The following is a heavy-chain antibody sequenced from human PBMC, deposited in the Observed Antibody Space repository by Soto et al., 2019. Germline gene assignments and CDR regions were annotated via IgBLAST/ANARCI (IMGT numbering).Heavy chain of an antibody. J-gene: IGHJ1*01. Sequence: DVQLLESGGGLVQPGGSLRLSCAASGFTFRNYAMTWVRQAPGKGLEWVSAITGSGVGTFYADSVKGRFTISRDNSKNTLFLQMNTLTPEDTAVYYCAKLPEIGVAGTEYFQYSGQGTLVTVSS. D-gene: IGHD6-19*01. CDR2: ITGSGVGT. CDR1: GFTFRNYA. V-gene: IGHV3-23*01. CDR3: AKLPEIGVAGTEYFQY.